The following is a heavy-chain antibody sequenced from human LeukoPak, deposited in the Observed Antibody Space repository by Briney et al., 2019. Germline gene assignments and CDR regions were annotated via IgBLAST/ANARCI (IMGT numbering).Heavy chain of an antibody. D-gene: IGHD3-22*01. Sequence: TGGSLRLSCAASGFTFSSYSMNWVRQAPGKGLEWVSSISSSSSYIYYADSVKGRFTISRDNAKNSLYLQMNGLRAEDTAVYYCARDPPSYYDSGAFDYWGQGTLVTVSS. J-gene: IGHJ4*02. V-gene: IGHV3-21*01. CDR1: GFTFSSYS. CDR2: ISSSSSYI. CDR3: ARDPPSYYDSGAFDY.